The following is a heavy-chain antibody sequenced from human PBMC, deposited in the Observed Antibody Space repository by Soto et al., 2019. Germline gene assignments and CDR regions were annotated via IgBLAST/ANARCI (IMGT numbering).Heavy chain of an antibody. J-gene: IGHJ6*02. Sequence: QVRLQESGPGLVKPSETLSLTCTVSGASISRYYWSWIRQSPGKGLEWIGYLYNTGSTIYNPFLKSRVTISVDTSKNQFSLKMNSVTAADTAVYYCARDLWGYCGGDCYPLDVWGQGTTVTVSS. CDR3: ARDLWGYCGGDCYPLDV. D-gene: IGHD2-21*02. CDR1: GASISRYY. CDR2: LYNTGST. V-gene: IGHV4-59*01.